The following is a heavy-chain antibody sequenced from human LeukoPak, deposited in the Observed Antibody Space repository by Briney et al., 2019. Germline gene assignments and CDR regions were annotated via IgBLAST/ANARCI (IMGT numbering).Heavy chain of an antibody. CDR1: GYTFTGFY. D-gene: IGHD3-22*01. CDR2: INPNSGGT. V-gene: IGHV1-2*02. J-gene: IGHJ4*02. CDR3: ARRIYESSGYNY. Sequence: ASVKVPCKASGYTFTGFYMHWVRQAPGQGLEWMGWINPNSGGTDYAQKFQGRVTMTRDTSISTAYMELSGLRSDDTAVYYCARRIYESSGYNYWGQGTLVTVSS.